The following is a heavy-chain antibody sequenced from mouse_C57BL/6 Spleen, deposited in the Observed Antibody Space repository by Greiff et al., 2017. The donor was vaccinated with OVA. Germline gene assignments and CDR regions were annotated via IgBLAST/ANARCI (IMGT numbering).Heavy chain of an antibody. CDR3: ARTHYYGSY. Sequence: VKLMESGPELVKPGASVKISCKASGYAFSSSWMNWVKQRPGKGLEWIGRIYPGDGDTNYNGKFKGKATLTADKSSSTAYMQLSSLTSEDSAVYFCARTHYYGSYWGQGTTLTVSS. V-gene: IGHV1-82*01. J-gene: IGHJ2*01. D-gene: IGHD1-1*01. CDR1: GYAFSSSW. CDR2: IYPGDGDT.